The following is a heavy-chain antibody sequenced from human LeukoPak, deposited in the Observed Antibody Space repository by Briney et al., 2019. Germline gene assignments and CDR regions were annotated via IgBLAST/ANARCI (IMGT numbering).Heavy chain of an antibody. D-gene: IGHD3-9*01. CDR3: ARLRFDWLLYLSELSEKKNWFDP. V-gene: IGHV4-61*02. CDR2: IYTSGST. CDR1: GGSISSGSYY. J-gene: IGHJ5*02. Sequence: SQTLSLTCTVSGGSISSGSYYWSWIRQPAGKGLEWIGRIYTSGSTNYNPSLKSRVTISVDTSKNQFSLKLSSVTAADTAVYYCARLRFDWLLYLSELSEKKNWFDPWGQGTLVTVSS.